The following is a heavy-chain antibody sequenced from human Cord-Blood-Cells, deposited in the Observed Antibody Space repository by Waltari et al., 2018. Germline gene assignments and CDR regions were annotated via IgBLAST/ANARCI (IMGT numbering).Heavy chain of an antibody. CDR1: GYTFTSYD. CDR3: ARDTGGIRDY. CDR2: MNPNSCNT. D-gene: IGHD7-27*01. V-gene: IGHV1-8*01. Sequence: QVQLVQSGAEVKKPGASVKVSCKASGYTFTSYDINWVRQATGQGLGWMGWMNPNSCNTGYAQTFKGRVTMTMNTSMSTAYMELSSLGSEDTAVYYCARDTGGIRDYGGQGTLVTVSS. J-gene: IGHJ4*02.